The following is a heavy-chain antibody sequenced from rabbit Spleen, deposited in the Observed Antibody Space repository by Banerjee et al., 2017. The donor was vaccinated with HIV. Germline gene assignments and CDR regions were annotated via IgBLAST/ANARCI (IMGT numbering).Heavy chain of an antibody. V-gene: IGHV1S40*01. CDR2: INTGKSV. CDR3: ARDLVAVIGWNFGL. D-gene: IGHD1-1*01. CDR1: GFDFSSNA. J-gene: IGHJ4*01. Sequence: QSLQESGGGLFQPGGSLALTCKASGFDFSSNAMCWVRQAPGKGLEWIGYINTGKSVYARWAKGRFTMSRTSSTTVTLQMTSLTAADTATYFCARDLVAVIGWNFGLWGPGTLVTVS.